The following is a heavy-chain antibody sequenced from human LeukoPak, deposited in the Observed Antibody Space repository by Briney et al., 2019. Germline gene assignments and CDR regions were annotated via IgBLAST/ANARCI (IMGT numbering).Heavy chain of an antibody. J-gene: IGHJ4*02. CDR2: IIPIFGTA. CDR3: ASPYSSGWTFDY. D-gene: IGHD6-19*01. V-gene: IGHV1-69*06. CDR1: GGTFSSYA. Sequence: SVKVSCKASGGTFSSYAISWVRQAPGQGLEWMGGIIPIFGTANYAQKFQGRVTITADKSTSAAYMELSSLRSEDTAVYYCASPYSSGWTFDYWGQGTLVTVSS.